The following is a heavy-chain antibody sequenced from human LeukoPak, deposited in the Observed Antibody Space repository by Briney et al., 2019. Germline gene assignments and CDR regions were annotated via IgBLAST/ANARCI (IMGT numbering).Heavy chain of an antibody. CDR2: IRYDGSNK. V-gene: IGHV3-30*02. CDR3: AKSGVVPAAIPYYFDY. CDR1: GFTFSSYG. D-gene: IGHD2-2*02. Sequence: GGSLRLSCAASGFTFSSYGMHWVRQAPGKGLEWVAFIRYDGSNKYYADSVKGRFTISRDNSKNTLYLQMNSLRAEDKAVYYCAKSGVVPAAIPYYFDYWGQGTLVTVSS. J-gene: IGHJ4*02.